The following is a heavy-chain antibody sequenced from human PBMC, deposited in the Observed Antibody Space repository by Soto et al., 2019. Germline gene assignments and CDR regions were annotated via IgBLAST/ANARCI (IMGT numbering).Heavy chain of an antibody. V-gene: IGHV3-23*01. CDR2: IRGVAGST. Sequence: WGSLRLSCAASGFTFSTFDMTWVRQAPGKGLEWVSLIRGVAGSTHYPDSVKGRFTISKDTSNNVLYLEMNSLRADDTAVYFCVKGAWLDYWGQGNMVTVSS. J-gene: IGHJ4*02. CDR1: GFTFSTFD. CDR3: VKGAWLDY.